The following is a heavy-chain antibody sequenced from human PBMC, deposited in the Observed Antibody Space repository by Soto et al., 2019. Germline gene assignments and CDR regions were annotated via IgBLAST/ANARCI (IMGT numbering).Heavy chain of an antibody. CDR3: ARGYCSSTSCQYYFDY. Sequence: ASVKVSCKASGYTFTGYAIHWVRQAPGQRLEWMGWINGGNGDTKYSQNFQGRVTITRETSASTAYMELTSLGSEDTAVYHSARGYCSSTSCQYYFDYWGQGTPVTVSS. CDR2: INGGNGDT. D-gene: IGHD2-2*01. J-gene: IGHJ4*02. V-gene: IGHV1-3*01. CDR1: GYTFTGYA.